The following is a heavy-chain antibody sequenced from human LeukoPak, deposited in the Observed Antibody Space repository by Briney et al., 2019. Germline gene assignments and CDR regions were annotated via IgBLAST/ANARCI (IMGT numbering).Heavy chain of an antibody. D-gene: IGHD2-15*01. CDR3: TVNYCSGGSCYML. Sequence: GGSLRFSCAASGFTFSNSWMSWVRQASGKGLEWVGRIRSKTSSYATAYTASVKGRFTISRDDSKNTAYLQMNSLKTEDTAVYYCTVNYCSGGSCYMLWGQGTLVTVSS. CDR2: IRSKTSSYAT. V-gene: IGHV3-73*01. J-gene: IGHJ4*02. CDR1: GFTFSNSW.